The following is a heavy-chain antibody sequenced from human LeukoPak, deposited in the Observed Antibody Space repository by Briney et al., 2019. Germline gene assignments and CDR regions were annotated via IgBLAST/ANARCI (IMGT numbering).Heavy chain of an antibody. CDR3: ARDMGSYYDSSGYYLYAFDI. CDR2: ISAYNGNT. D-gene: IGHD3-22*01. Sequence: ASVTVSCKASGYTFTSYGISWVRQAPGQGLEWMGWISAYNGNTNYAQKLQGRVTMTTDTSTSTAYMELRSLRSDDTAVYYCARDMGSYYDSSGYYLYAFDIWGQGTMVTVSS. J-gene: IGHJ3*02. CDR1: GYTFTSYG. V-gene: IGHV1-18*01.